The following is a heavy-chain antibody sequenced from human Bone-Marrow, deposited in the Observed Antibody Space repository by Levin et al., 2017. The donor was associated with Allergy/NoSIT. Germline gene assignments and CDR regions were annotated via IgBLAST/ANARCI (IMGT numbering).Heavy chain of an antibody. Sequence: GGSLRLSCAASGFTFSSYSMNWVRQAPGKGLEWVSSISSSSSYIYYADSVKGRFTISRDNAKNSLYLQMNSLRAEDTAVYYCAREDGYNFSYYGMDVWGQGTTVTVSS. J-gene: IGHJ6*02. CDR1: GFTFSSYS. V-gene: IGHV3-21*01. CDR2: ISSSSSYI. D-gene: IGHD5-24*01. CDR3: AREDGYNFSYYGMDV.